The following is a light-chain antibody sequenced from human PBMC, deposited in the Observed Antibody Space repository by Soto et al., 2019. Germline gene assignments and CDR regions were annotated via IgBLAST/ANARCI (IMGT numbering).Light chain of an antibody. J-gene: IGLJ3*02. CDR3: QSYDTSNPLV. V-gene: IGLV6-57*01. Sequence: NFMLTQPHSVSESPGKTVTISCTRSSGSIGSSYVQWYQQRPGSSPTTVIFEDNQRPTGVPVRFSGSIDSSSNSASLVISGLRTGDEADYYCQSYDTSNPLVFGGGTKVTVL. CDR2: EDN. CDR1: SGSIGSSY.